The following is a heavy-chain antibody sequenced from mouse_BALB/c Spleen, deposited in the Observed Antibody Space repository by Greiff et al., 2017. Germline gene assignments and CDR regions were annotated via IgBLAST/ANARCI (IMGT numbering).Heavy chain of an antibody. Sequence: VMLVESGPGLVAPSQSLSITCTVSGFSLTSYGVHWVRQPPGKGLEWLGVIWAGGSTNYNSALMSRLSISKDNSKSQVFLKMNSLQTDDTAMYYCAREEDGNYVGFAYWGQGTLVTVSA. D-gene: IGHD2-1*01. CDR3: AREEDGNYVGFAY. V-gene: IGHV2-9*02. CDR2: IWAGGST. CDR1: GFSLTSYG. J-gene: IGHJ3*01.